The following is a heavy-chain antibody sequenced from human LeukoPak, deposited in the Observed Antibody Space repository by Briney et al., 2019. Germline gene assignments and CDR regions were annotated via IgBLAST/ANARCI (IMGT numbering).Heavy chain of an antibody. Sequence: GESLKISCKSSGYSFTSNWIGWVRQMPGKGLEWMVIIYPGDSDTRYSPSFQGQVTISADKSISTAYLQWSSLKASDTAMYYCARGLGGGFWTGYPSCFDYWGQGTLVTVSS. D-gene: IGHD3/OR15-3a*01. CDR1: GYSFTSNW. J-gene: IGHJ4*02. CDR2: IYPGDSDT. CDR3: ARGLGGGFWTGYPSCFDY. V-gene: IGHV5-51*01.